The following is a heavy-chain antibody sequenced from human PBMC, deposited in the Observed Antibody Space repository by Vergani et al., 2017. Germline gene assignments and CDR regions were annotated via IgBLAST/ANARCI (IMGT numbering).Heavy chain of an antibody. D-gene: IGHD1-14*01. CDR1: GFTFSSYG. CDR2: IWYDGSNK. CDR3: ARVLPIPRKGNGMDV. V-gene: IGHV3-33*01. Sequence: QVQLVESGGGVVQPGRSLRLSCAASGFTFSSYGMHWVRQAPGKGLEWVAVIWYDGSNKYYADSVKGRFTISRDNSKNTLYLQMNSLRAEDTAVYYCARVLPIPRKGNGMDVWGQGTTVTVSS. J-gene: IGHJ6*02.